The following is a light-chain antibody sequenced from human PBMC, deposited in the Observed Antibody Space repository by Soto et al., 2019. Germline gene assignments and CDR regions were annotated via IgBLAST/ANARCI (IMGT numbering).Light chain of an antibody. CDR3: SSYTTSNTRQIV. V-gene: IGLV2-14*03. J-gene: IGLJ1*01. Sequence: QSALTQPASVSGSPGQSITISCTGTRSDFGGYNYVSWYQHHPGKAPKLMIFDVSNRPSGVSNLFSGSKSGNTASLTISGLQPEDEADYYCSSYTTSNTRQIVFGTGTKVTVL. CDR1: RSDFGGYNY. CDR2: DVS.